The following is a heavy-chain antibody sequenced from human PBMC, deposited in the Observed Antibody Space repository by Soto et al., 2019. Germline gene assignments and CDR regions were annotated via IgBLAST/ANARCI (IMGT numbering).Heavy chain of an antibody. CDR3: ARFGVGNWFDP. V-gene: IGHV1-69*13. D-gene: IGHD3-16*01. CDR1: GYTFTSYG. Sequence: QVQLVQSGAEVKNSGASVKVSCKASGYTFTSYGFSWVRQAPGQGLEWMGGIIPIFGTANYAQKFQGRVTITADESTSTAYMELSSLRSEDTAVYYCARFGVGNWFDPWGQGTLVTVSS. J-gene: IGHJ5*02. CDR2: IIPIFGTA.